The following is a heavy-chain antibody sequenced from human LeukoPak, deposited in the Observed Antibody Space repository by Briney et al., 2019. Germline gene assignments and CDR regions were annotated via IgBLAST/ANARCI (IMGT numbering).Heavy chain of an antibody. CDR3: AQQVGYCSSGSCYFTY. CDR2: ISGSGGST. J-gene: IGHJ1*01. D-gene: IGHD2-15*01. V-gene: IGHV3-23*01. Sequence: GGSLRLSCAASGFTFSGYAMSWVRQAPGKGLEWVSAISGSGGSTYYADSVKGRFTISRDKSRNTLSLQMNSLRAEDTAVYYCAQQVGYCSSGSCYFTYWGQGTLVTVSS. CDR1: GFTFSGYA.